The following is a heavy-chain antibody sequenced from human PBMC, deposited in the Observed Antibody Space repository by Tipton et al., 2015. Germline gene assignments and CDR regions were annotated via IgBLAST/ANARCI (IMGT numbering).Heavy chain of an antibody. CDR1: GFSVRSTY. D-gene: IGHD3-22*01. Sequence: SLRLSCAASGFSVRSTYMTWVRQAPGKGLEWVANIKQDESEKYYVDSVRGRFTISRDNAKNSLYLQMNSLRAEDTAVYYCARDPYWDSSGYYGDGFDIWGQGTMVTVSS. CDR3: ARDPYWDSSGYYGDGFDI. J-gene: IGHJ3*02. V-gene: IGHV3-7*01. CDR2: IKQDESEK.